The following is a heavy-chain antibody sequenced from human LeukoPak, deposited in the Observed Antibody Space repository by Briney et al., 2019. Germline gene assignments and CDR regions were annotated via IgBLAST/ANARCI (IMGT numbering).Heavy chain of an antibody. Sequence: GGSLRLSCAASGFTLSSHRMNWVRQAPGKGLEWVSGISWNSGSIGYADSVKGRFTISRDNAKNSLYLQMNSLRAEDTALYYCAKDRFYDILSGMDVWGKGTTVTVSS. CDR3: AKDRFYDILSGMDV. CDR1: GFTLSSHR. D-gene: IGHD3-9*01. V-gene: IGHV3-9*01. CDR2: ISWNSGSI. J-gene: IGHJ6*04.